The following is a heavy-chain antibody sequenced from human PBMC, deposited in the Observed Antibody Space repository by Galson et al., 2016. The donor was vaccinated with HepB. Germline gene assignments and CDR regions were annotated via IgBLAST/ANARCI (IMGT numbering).Heavy chain of an antibody. J-gene: IGHJ4*02. D-gene: IGHD3-10*02. Sequence: LRLSCAASGFTFNKYGMHWVRQAPGKGLEWVAADSVHGGRKFYADAVKGRFTISRDSAKNMLFLQMTSLRADDPAVYYCAKRHEYCPPVGCSVDYWGQGTLGSGSS. CDR1: GFTFNKYG. CDR2: DSVHGGRK. V-gene: IGHV3-30*18. CDR3: AKRHEYCPPVGCSVDY.